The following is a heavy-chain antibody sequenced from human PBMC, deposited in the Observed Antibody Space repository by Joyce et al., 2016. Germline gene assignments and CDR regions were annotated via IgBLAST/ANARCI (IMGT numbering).Heavy chain of an antibody. V-gene: IGHV4-31*03. J-gene: IGHJ4*02. CDR1: GASISSGGYY. Sequence: QVQLQESGPGLVKPSQSLSLTCTVSGASISSGGYYWSWIRQYPGKGLEWIGHMYDSGNTYHNPSLKRRVTLSADTSKNQFSLKLSSVTAADTAMYYCATIRLRGYSNLFNYWGQGTLVTVSS. CDR2: MYDSGNT. D-gene: IGHD5-12*01. CDR3: ATIRLRGYSNLFNY.